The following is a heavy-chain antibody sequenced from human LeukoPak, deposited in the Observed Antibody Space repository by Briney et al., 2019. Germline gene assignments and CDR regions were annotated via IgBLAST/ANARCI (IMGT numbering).Heavy chain of an antibody. CDR2: IKSESDGGTS. D-gene: IGHD3-16*01. CDR1: GFNFTKNW. V-gene: IGHV3-15*01. Sequence: GGSLRLSCVGSGFNFTKNWMNWVRQAPGKGLDWVGRIKSESDGGTSVYVASVKGRFSISRDDSKNTVYLQMNSPRTEDTGVYYCTTGLASWGQGTLVTVSS. CDR3: TTGLAS. J-gene: IGHJ1*01.